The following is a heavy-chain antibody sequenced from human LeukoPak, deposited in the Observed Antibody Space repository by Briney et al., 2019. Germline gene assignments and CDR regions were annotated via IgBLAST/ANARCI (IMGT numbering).Heavy chain of an antibody. D-gene: IGHD3-22*01. CDR3: AKVNSGDDSSGYYFPYFDY. V-gene: IGHV3-11*01. Sequence: PGGSLRLSCAASGYTFSDYYVSWIRQAPGKGLEWVSYISSSGSTIYYADSVKGRFTISRDNAKNSLYLQMNSLRAEDTAVYYCAKVNSGDDSSGYYFPYFDYWGQGTLVTVSS. J-gene: IGHJ4*02. CDR1: GYTFSDYY. CDR2: ISSSGSTI.